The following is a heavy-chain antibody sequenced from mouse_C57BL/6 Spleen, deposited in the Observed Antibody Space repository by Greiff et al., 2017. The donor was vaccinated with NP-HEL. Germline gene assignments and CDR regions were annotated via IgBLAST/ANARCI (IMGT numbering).Heavy chain of an antibody. CDR3: ARFDDGFYYYAMDY. CDR2: IYPGSGST. V-gene: IGHV1-55*01. CDR1: GYTFTSYW. J-gene: IGHJ4*01. Sequence: QVQLQQPGAELVKPGASVKMSCKASGYTFTSYWITWVKQRPGQGLEWIGDIYPGSGSTNYNEKFKGKATLTADKSSSTAYMQLSSLTSEDSAVYFCARFDDGFYYYAMDYWGQGTSVTVSS. D-gene: IGHD2-3*01.